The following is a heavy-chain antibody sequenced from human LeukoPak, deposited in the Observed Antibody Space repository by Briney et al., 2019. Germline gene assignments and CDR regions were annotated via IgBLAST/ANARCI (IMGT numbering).Heavy chain of an antibody. D-gene: IGHD2-15*01. CDR2: IYPSDSDT. V-gene: IGHV5-51*01. CDR3: ARRSCSGATCYQLDY. J-gene: IGHJ4*02. CDR1: GYRFTSYS. Sequence: VESLKISCEGSGYRFTSYSIAWVRQMPGKGLEWMGIIYPSDSDTTYSPSFQGQVTISADRSISTAYLQWSSLKASDTAVYYCARRSCSGATCYQLDYWGQGTLVTVSS.